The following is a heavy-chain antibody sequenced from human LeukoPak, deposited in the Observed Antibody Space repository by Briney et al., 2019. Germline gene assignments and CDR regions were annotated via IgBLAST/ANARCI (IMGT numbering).Heavy chain of an antibody. J-gene: IGHJ2*01. CDR3: ARSAFAEGYFDL. V-gene: IGHV4-30-2*01. CDR2: LYHGGST. Sequence: SQTLSLTCTVSGGSITGGGYSWSWIRQAPGKGLEWIGYLYHGGSTSYNPSLRSRVTISVDRSKNQFSLKLTSVTAADTAVYYCARSAFAEGYFDLWGRGTLVTASS. CDR1: GGSITGGGYS.